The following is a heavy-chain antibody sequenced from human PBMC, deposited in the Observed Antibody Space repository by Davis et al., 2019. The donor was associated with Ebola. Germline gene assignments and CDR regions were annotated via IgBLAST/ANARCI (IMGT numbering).Heavy chain of an antibody. V-gene: IGHV3-23*01. CDR3: AKTSQYNSGGKYYFDS. J-gene: IGHJ4*02. Sequence: GESLKISCAASGFTFSSYAMSWVRQAPGKGLEWVSAISGSGGSTYYADSVKGRFTISRDNSKNTLYLQMNTLRAEDTAVYYCAKTSQYNSGGKYYFDSWGQGTLVTVSS. D-gene: IGHD6-19*01. CDR1: GFTFSSYA. CDR2: ISGSGGST.